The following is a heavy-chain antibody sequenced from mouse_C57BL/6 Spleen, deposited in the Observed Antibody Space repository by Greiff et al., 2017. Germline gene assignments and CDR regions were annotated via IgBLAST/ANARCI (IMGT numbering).Heavy chain of an antibody. CDR2: IYPGDGDT. Sequence: VKLQESGAELVKPGASVKISCKASGYAFSSYWMNWVKQRPGKGLEWIGQIYPGDGDTNYNGKFKGKATLTADKSSSTAYMQLSSLTSEDSAVYFCAITGTDYFDYWGQGTTLTVSS. V-gene: IGHV1-80*01. J-gene: IGHJ2*01. CDR1: GYAFSSYW. CDR3: AITGTDYFDY. D-gene: IGHD4-1*01.